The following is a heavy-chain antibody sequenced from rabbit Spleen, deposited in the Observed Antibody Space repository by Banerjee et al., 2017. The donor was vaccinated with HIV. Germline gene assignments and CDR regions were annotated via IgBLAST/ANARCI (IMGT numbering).Heavy chain of an antibody. CDR1: GFSFSSGAY. V-gene: IGHV1S40*01. D-gene: IGHD1-1*01. CDR3: ARDTSSSFSSYGMDL. CDR2: IDAGSSGFT. J-gene: IGHJ6*01. Sequence: QSLEESGGDLVKPGASLTLTCTASGFSFSSGAYMWWVRQAPGKGLEWIACIDAGSSGFTYFATWAKGRFTISKTSSTTVTLQVTSLTAADTATYFCARDTSSSFSSYGMDLWGQGTLVTVS.